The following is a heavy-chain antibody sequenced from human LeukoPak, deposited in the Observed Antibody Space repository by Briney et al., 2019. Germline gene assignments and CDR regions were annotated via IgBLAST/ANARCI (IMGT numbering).Heavy chain of an antibody. CDR3: ARRRSSSRSRDPFDY. CDR2: ISHDGSNK. J-gene: IGHJ4*02. Sequence: GGSLRLSCAASGFTFSSYGMHWVRQAPGKGLEWVAVISHDGSNKYYADSVKGRFTISRDNSKNTLYLQLNGLRIEDTAVYYCARRRSSSRSRDPFDYWGQGTLVTVSS. V-gene: IGHV3-30*03. CDR1: GFTFSSYG. D-gene: IGHD6-6*01.